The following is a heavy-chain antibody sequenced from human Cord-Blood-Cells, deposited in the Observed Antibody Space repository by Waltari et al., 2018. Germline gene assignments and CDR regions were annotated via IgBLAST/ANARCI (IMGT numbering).Heavy chain of an antibody. CDR1: GGSISSYY. Sequence: QVQLQESGPGLVKPSETLSLTCTVSGGSISSYYWSWIRQPPGKGLEWIGYIYYSVSTNYNPALRSRVTISVDTSKNQFSLELSSVTAADTAVYYCARGEVVVVAATSYYYGMDVWGQGTTVTVSS. V-gene: IGHV4-59*01. J-gene: IGHJ6*02. CDR3: ARGEVVVVAATSYYYGMDV. CDR2: IYYSVST. D-gene: IGHD2-15*01.